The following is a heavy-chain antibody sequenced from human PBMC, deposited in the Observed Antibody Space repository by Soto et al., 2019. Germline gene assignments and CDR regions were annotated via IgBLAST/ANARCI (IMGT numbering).Heavy chain of an antibody. D-gene: IGHD2-21*01. Sequence: QVQLVESGGGVVQPGRSLRLSCAASGFTFSSYGMHWVRQAPGKGLEWVAVIWYDGSNKYYADSVKGRFTISRDNSKNALYLQMNSLRAEDTAVYYCARENLFRFQDYWGQGTLVTVSS. CDR3: ARENLFRFQDY. CDR1: GFTFSSYG. CDR2: IWYDGSNK. V-gene: IGHV3-33*01. J-gene: IGHJ4*02.